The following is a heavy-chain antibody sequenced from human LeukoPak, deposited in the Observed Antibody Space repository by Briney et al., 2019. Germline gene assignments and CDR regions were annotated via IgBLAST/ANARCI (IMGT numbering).Heavy chain of an antibody. V-gene: IGHV1-8*01. CDR3: AREGIRIVGATTDLDY. D-gene: IGHD1-26*01. CDR1: GYTFTSYD. J-gene: IGHJ4*02. Sequence: ASVKVSCKASGYTFTSYDINWVRQATGQGLEWMGWMNPNSGNTGYAQKFQGRVAMTRNTSISTAYMELSSLRSEDTAVYYCAREGIRIVGATTDLDYWGQGTLVTVSS. CDR2: MNPNSGNT.